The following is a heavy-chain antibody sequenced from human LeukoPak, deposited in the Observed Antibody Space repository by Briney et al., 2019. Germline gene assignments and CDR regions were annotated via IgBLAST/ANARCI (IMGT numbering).Heavy chain of an antibody. J-gene: IGHJ5*02. V-gene: IGHV3-48*02. CDR3: ARDSGVYYTPLDL. CDR1: GFTFNAYT. D-gene: IGHD1-26*01. CDR2: ITTTSSTI. Sequence: GGSLRLSCAASGFTFNAYTMNWVRQAPGKGLEWVSHITTTSSTIYYTDRVEGRLTIYRDNAKHSLYLQMNSLRDEDTSVYYCARDSGVYYTPLDLWGQGTLVTVSS.